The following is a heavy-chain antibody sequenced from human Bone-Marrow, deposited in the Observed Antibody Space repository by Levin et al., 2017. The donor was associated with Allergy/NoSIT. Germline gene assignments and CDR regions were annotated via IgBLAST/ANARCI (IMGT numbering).Heavy chain of an antibody. CDR3: ARRDNTNYGYFDF. D-gene: IGHD1-7*01. CDR2: INPNTGGT. J-gene: IGHJ4*02. CDR1: GYPFPGFY. Sequence: EASVKVSCKTSGYPFPGFYLHWLRQAPGQGLEWMGRINPNTGGTTYAQNFEGRVTMTSDTSSSTAYMELSRLKSGDTAIYYCARRDNTNYGYFDFWGQGSLVTVSS. V-gene: IGHV1-2*06.